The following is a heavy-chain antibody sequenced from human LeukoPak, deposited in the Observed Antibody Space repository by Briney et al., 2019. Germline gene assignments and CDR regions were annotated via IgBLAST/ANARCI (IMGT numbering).Heavy chain of an antibody. D-gene: IGHD6-6*01. CDR1: GFTFSSYW. Sequence: GGSLRLSCAASGFTFSSYWMTWARQAPGKGLEWVANMKQDGSENYYVDSVQGRFTISRDNAKNSLYLQMNSLRAEDTAVYYCARDRLQGRNFDYWSQGTLVTVSS. CDR2: MKQDGSEN. J-gene: IGHJ4*02. V-gene: IGHV3-7*01. CDR3: ARDRLQGRNFDY.